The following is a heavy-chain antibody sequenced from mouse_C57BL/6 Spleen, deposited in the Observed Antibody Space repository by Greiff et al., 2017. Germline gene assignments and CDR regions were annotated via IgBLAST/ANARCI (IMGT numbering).Heavy chain of an antibody. J-gene: IGHJ3*01. D-gene: IGHD3-2*02. Sequence: QVQLKESGAELVMPGASVKLSCKASGYTFTSYWMHWVKQRPGQGLEWIGEIDPSDSYTNYNQKFKGKSTLTVDKSSSTAYMQLSSLTSEDSAVYYCARGDSSGYKFAYWGQGTLVTVSA. V-gene: IGHV1-69*01. CDR2: IDPSDSYT. CDR1: GYTFTSYW. CDR3: ARGDSSGYKFAY.